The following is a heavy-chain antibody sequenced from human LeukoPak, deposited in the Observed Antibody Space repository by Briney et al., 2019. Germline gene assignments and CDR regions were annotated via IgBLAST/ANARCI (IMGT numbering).Heavy chain of an antibody. Sequence: GASVTVSCKASGYTFADYYMHWVRQAPGQGLEWMGWINPNSGGTNYAQKFQGRVTMTRDTSISTAYMELSRLRSDDSAVYYCARRGAAIDYWGQGTLVTVSS. CDR3: ARRGAAIDY. J-gene: IGHJ4*02. D-gene: IGHD1-26*01. CDR1: GYTFADYY. V-gene: IGHV1-2*02. CDR2: INPNSGGT.